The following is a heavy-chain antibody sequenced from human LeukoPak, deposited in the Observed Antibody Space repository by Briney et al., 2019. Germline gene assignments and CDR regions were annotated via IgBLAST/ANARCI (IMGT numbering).Heavy chain of an antibody. CDR1: GFTFIGYA. V-gene: IGHV3-23*01. CDR2: ISDSGGDT. J-gene: IGHJ4*02. CDR3: AKSDCTSSSCYTIDY. D-gene: IGHD2-2*02. Sequence: GGSWGLSCAASGFTFIGYAWGWFRRAPGKGLGGAPVISDSGGDTSYADSGRGRFTISRDNSKNTLYLQMSSLRAEDTAVYYCAKSDCTSSSCYTIDYWGQGTLVTVSS.